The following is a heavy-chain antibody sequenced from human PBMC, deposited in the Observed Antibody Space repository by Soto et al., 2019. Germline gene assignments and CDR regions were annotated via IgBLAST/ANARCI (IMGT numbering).Heavy chain of an antibody. CDR3: AREGGSSGWNDAFDI. CDR1: GGSISSYY. Sequence: SETLSLTCTVAGGSISSYYWSWIRQPPGKGLEWIGYIYYSGSTNYNPSLKSRVTISVDTSKNQFSLKLSSVTAADTAVYYCAREGGSSGWNDAFDIWGQGTMVTVSS. D-gene: IGHD6-19*01. J-gene: IGHJ3*02. V-gene: IGHV4-59*01. CDR2: IYYSGST.